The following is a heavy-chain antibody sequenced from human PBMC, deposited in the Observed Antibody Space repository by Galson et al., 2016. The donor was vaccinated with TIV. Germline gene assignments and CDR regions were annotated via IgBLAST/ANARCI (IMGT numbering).Heavy chain of an antibody. CDR3: ARPTSDWDKRVDY. V-gene: IGHV4-39*02. CDR2: VYYVGST. CDR1: GDSINSGNYY. D-gene: IGHD1/OR15-1a*01. Sequence: SETLSLTCTVSGDSINSGNYYWAWFRQPPGKRLEWIGSVYYVGSTYYNPSLKSRVTIFVDTSKTHFSLKVNSVTAADTALYYCARPTSDWDKRVDYWGQGILVTVSS. J-gene: IGHJ4*02.